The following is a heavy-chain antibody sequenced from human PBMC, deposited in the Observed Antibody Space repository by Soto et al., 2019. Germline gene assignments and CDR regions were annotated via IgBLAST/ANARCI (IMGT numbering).Heavy chain of an antibody. CDR2: IKSDGSNI. CDR1: GFTFSSYW. CDR3: ARGGFSGSGSFIQGDY. D-gene: IGHD3-10*01. V-gene: IGHV3-74*01. J-gene: IGHJ4*02. Sequence: EVQLVESGGGLVQPGGSLRLSCAASGFTFSSYWMHWVRQAPGKGLVWVSRIKSDGSNINYADSVKGRFTISRDNAKNTLYLQMNRLRAEDTAIYYCARGGFSGSGSFIQGDYWGQGTRVTVSS.